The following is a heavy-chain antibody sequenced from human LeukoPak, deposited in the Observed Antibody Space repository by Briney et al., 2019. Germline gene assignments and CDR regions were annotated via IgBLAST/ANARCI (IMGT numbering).Heavy chain of an antibody. Sequence: SVKVSCKASGGTFSSYAISWVRQAPGRGLEWMGGIIPIFGTANYAQKFQGRVTITADESTSTAYMELSSLRSEDTAVYYCARLLGPTYYYDSSGYPASDYYFDYWGQGTLVTVSS. CDR3: ARLLGPTYYYDSSGYPASDYYFDY. J-gene: IGHJ4*02. CDR1: GGTFSSYA. V-gene: IGHV1-69*13. D-gene: IGHD3-22*01. CDR2: IIPIFGTA.